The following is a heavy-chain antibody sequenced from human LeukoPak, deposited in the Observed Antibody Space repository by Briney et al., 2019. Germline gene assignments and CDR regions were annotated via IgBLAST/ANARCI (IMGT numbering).Heavy chain of an antibody. V-gene: IGHV1-2*02. CDR2: INPNSGGT. Sequence: ASVRVSCKASGYTFTGYYMHWVRQAPGQGLEWMGWINPNSGGTNYAQKFQGRVTMTRDTSISTAYMELSRLRPDDTAVYYCARVGGKYGDLNFDYWGQGTLVTVSS. CDR1: GYTFTGYY. CDR3: ARVGGKYGDLNFDY. D-gene: IGHD4-17*01. J-gene: IGHJ4*02.